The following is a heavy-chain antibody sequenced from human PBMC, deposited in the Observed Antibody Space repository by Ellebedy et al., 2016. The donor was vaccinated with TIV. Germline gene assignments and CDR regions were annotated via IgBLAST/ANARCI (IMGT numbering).Heavy chain of an antibody. D-gene: IGHD2-2*03. CDR1: GFSLSTTRVG. CDR3: ARSSLGWGLEI. J-gene: IGHJ3*02. Sequence: SGPTLVKPTQTLTLTCTSSGFSLSTTRVGVSWIRQPPGKALEWLARIDWDDDKFYSPSLRTRLSISKDTSKNQVVLTMTNVDPVDTATYYSARSSLGWGLEIWGQGTRVSVSS. V-gene: IGHV2-70*04. CDR2: IDWDDDK.